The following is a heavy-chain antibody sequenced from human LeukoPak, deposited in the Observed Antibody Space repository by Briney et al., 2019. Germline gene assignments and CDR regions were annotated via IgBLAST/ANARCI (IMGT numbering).Heavy chain of an antibody. CDR3: AKDSSPKNYGQFDY. CDR2: IRYDGSNK. D-gene: IGHD6-19*01. V-gene: IGHV3-30*02. Sequence: PGGSLRLSCAASGFTFSSYGMHWVRQAPGKGLEWVAFIRYDGSNKYYADSVKGRFTISRDNSKNTLYLQMNSLRAEDTAVYYCAKDSSPKNYGQFDYWGQGTLVTVSS. CDR1: GFTFSSYG. J-gene: IGHJ4*02.